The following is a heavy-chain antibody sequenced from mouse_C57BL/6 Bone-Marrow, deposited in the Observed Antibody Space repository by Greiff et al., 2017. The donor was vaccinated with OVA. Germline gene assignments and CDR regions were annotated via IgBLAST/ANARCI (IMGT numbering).Heavy chain of an antibody. D-gene: IGHD1-1*01. V-gene: IGHV5-16*01. Sequence: EVMLVESEGGLVQPGSSMKLSCTASGFTFSDYYMAWVRQVPEKGLEWVANINYDGSSTYYLDSLKSRFIISRDNAKNILYLQMSSLKSEDTATYYCARDQGTTVVEHWYFDVWGTGTTVTVSS. J-gene: IGHJ1*03. CDR3: ARDQGTTVVEHWYFDV. CDR1: GFTFSDYY. CDR2: INYDGSST.